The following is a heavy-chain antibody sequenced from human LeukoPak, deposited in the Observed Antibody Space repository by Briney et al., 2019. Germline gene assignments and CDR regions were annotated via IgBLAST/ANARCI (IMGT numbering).Heavy chain of an antibody. V-gene: IGHV3-23*01. Sequence: GGSLRLSCAASGFTFRNYAMSWVRQAPGKGLEWVSAISNSGGSTYYAYSVKGRFTISRDNSKNTLFLQMNSLRAEDTAVYFCGKGGRNDAFDMWGQGTMVTVSS. CDR2: ISNSGGST. CDR1: GFTFRNYA. D-gene: IGHD1-14*01. J-gene: IGHJ3*02. CDR3: GKGGRNDAFDM.